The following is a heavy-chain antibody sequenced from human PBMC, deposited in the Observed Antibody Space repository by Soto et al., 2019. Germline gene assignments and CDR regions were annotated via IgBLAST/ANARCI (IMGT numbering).Heavy chain of an antibody. V-gene: IGHV4-59*01. CDR1: GGSISSYY. D-gene: IGHD2-15*01. CDR2: IYYSGST. J-gene: IGHJ6*02. Sequence: SETLSLTCTVSGGSISSYYWSWIRQPPGKGLEWIGYIYYSGSTNYNPSLKSRVTISVDTSKNQFSLKLSSVTAADTAVYYCARGGGYCSGGSCYPTLGYYYGMDVWGQGTTVTVSS. CDR3: ARGGGYCSGGSCYPTLGYYYGMDV.